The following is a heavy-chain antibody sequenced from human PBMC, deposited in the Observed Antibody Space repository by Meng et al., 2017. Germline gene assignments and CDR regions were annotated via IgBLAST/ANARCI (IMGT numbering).Heavy chain of an antibody. CDR1: GGSFSGYY. Sequence: QGQQQQWGAGLLKPPAPLSLSCAVYGGSFSGYYWSWIRRPPGKGLEWMGEINHSGSTNYNPSLKSRVTISVDTSKNQFSLKLSSVTAADTAVYYCARVGKVVTAPLTYWGQGTLVTVSS. J-gene: IGHJ4*02. V-gene: IGHV4-34*01. CDR2: INHSGST. D-gene: IGHD2-21*02. CDR3: ARVGKVVTAPLTY.